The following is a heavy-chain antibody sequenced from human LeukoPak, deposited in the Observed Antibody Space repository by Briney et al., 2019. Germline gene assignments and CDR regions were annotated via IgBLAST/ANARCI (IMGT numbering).Heavy chain of an antibody. J-gene: IGHJ4*02. V-gene: IGHV4-59*11. CDR1: GGSINSHY. CDR3: ASRPAGTTWYGVFDY. D-gene: IGHD6-13*01. CDR2: IFNSGST. Sequence: SDTLSLTCSVSGGSINSHYWSWIRQPPGKRLEWIGYIFNSGSTNYNPSLRSRVTMSVDTSRDQFFLRLSSVTAADTAIYYCASRPAGTTWYGVFDYWSQGTLVTVSS.